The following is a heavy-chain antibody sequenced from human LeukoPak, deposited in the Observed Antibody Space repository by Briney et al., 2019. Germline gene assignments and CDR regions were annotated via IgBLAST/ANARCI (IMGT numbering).Heavy chain of an antibody. D-gene: IGHD5-12*01. Sequence: ASVKVSCKASGGTFSSYAISWVRQAPGQGLEWMGRIIPILGIANYAQKCQGRVTITADKSTSTAYMELSSLRSEDTAVYYCARDDGYNYYWGQGTLVTVSS. CDR3: ARDDGYNYY. J-gene: IGHJ4*02. CDR1: GGTFSSYA. CDR2: IIPILGIA. V-gene: IGHV1-69*04.